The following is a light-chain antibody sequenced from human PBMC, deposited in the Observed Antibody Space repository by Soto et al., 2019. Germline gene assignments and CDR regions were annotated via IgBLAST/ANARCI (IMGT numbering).Light chain of an antibody. J-gene: IGKJ1*01. CDR2: DAS. V-gene: IGKV1-5*01. CDR1: QSISSW. CDR3: QHYRRNTWS. Sequence: IQMTQXPSTLXXAXXXXVTXXCRASQSISSWLAWYQQKPGKAPKLLIFDASSLESGVPSRFSGSGSGTEFTLTISSLQPDDFATYYCQHYRRNTWSFGPGTKVDIK.